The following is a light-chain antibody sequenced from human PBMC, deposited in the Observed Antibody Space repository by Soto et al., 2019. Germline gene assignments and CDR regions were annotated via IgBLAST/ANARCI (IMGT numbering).Light chain of an antibody. CDR2: EAT. V-gene: IGLV2-23*01. CDR3: CSYAGSSTLV. Sequence: QSALTQPASVSGSPGQSMTISCTGTSSDVGSYNLVSWYQQHPGRAPKLIIYEATKRPSGVSNRFSGSKSGTTASLTISGLQAEDEADYHCCSYAGSSTLVFGGGTKLTVL. J-gene: IGLJ2*01. CDR1: SSDVGSYNL.